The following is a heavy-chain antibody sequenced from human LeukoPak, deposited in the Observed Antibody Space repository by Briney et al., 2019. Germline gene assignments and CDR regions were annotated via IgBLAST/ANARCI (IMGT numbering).Heavy chain of an antibody. V-gene: IGHV3-23*01. J-gene: IGHJ4*02. Sequence: GGSLRLSCAASGFTFSSYAMSWFRQAPGKGLDWVSAISGSGGSTYYADSVKGRFTISRDNSKNTLYLQMNSLRAEDTAVYYCAIVIGSGWSHDYWGQGTLVTVSS. CDR3: AIVIGSGWSHDY. D-gene: IGHD6-19*01. CDR1: GFTFSSYA. CDR2: ISGSGGST.